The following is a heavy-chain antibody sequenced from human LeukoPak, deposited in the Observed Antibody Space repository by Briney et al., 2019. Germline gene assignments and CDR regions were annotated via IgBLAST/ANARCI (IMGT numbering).Heavy chain of an antibody. J-gene: IGHJ4*02. CDR1: GLSFTTYG. Sequence: PGGSLRLSCAASGLSFTTYGMGWVRQAPGKGLEWVSAISGVDGATYYADAVKGRFTISRDNSKSTLYLQMNSLSPEDTAVYYCTTRYSGTSKGSYFDYWGQGILVTVSS. D-gene: IGHD1-26*01. V-gene: IGHV3-23*01. CDR2: ISGVDGAT. CDR3: TTRYSGTSKGSYFDY.